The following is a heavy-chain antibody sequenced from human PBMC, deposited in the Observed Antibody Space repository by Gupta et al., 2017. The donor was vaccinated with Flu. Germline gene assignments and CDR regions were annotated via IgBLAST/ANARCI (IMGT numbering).Heavy chain of an antibody. Sequence: QVQLVQSGAEVKKPGASVKVSCKASGYTFTGYYMHWVRQAPGQGLEWMGRINPNSGGTNYAQKFQGRVTMTRDTSISTAYMELSRLRSDDTAVYYCARVVARYSSSSGVGYWGQGTLVTVSS. J-gene: IGHJ4*02. CDR2: INPNSGGT. D-gene: IGHD6-6*01. V-gene: IGHV1-2*06. CDR3: ARVVARYSSSSGVGY. CDR1: GYTFTGYY.